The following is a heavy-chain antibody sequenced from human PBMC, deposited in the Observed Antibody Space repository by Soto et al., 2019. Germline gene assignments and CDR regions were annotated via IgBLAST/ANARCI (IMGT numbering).Heavy chain of an antibody. V-gene: IGHV4-4*07. CDR1: GSSISGFY. Sequence: LSLTCTVSGSSISGFYWSWIRQPAGKGLEWIGRIYSSGITSYNPSLKSRVTMSVDTSKNQFSLNLTSATAADTAVYYCARGPGSYNWFDLWGQGTLVTVSS. CDR3: ARGPGSYNWFDL. J-gene: IGHJ5*02. CDR2: IYSSGIT. D-gene: IGHD3-10*01.